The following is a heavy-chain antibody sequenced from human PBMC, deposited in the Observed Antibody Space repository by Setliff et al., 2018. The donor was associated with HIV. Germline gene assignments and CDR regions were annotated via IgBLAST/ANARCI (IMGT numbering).Heavy chain of an antibody. CDR1: GFTFSGSA. V-gene: IGHV3-48*01. CDR3: ARDDLSWEGGIDY. J-gene: IGHJ4*02. D-gene: IGHD1-26*01. CDR2: ITGDSATI. Sequence: HPGGSLRLSCAASGFTFSGSAMHWVRQASGKGLEWVSYITGDSATIYYADSVKGRFTISRDNAKNSLYLQMNSLRAEDTALYYCARDDLSWEGGIDYWGQGALVTVSS.